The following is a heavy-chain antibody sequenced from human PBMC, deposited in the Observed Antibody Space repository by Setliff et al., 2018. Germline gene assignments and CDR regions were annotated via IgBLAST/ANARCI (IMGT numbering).Heavy chain of an antibody. V-gene: IGHV1-69*13. CDR2: IIPMFGKA. D-gene: IGHD3-22*01. CDR3: ARGSGDYYDSSGRPAPWDL. J-gene: IGHJ5*02. CDR1: GGTFSRYA. Sequence: SVKVSCKASGGTFSRYAINWVRQAPGQGLEWMGGIIPMFGKANYAQKFQGRVTITADESTSTAYMEVSSLRSEDTAVYYCARGSGDYYDSSGRPAPWDLWGQGMLVTVSS.